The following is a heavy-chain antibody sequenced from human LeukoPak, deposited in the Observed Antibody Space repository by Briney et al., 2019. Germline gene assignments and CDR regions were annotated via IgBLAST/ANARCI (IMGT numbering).Heavy chain of an antibody. D-gene: IGHD4-17*01. Sequence: AAVKVSCKPSRGTFSSYAISWVRQAPGQGLGWMGRIIPISGIASYAKKFQGRVTISADKSTSKAYMKLSRLRSEETAVYYCATHGSYGDYVYYYCGMDVWGQGTTVTVSS. CDR3: ATHGSYGDYVYYYCGMDV. CDR1: RGTFSSYA. J-gene: IGHJ6*02. CDR2: IIPISGIA. V-gene: IGHV1-69*04.